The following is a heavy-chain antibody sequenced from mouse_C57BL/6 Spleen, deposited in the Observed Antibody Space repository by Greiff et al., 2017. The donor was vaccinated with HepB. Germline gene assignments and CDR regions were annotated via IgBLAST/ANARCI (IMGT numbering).Heavy chain of an antibody. J-gene: IGHJ4*01. CDR2: IYPGSGST. CDR3: ARSYYYGSRTYYAMDY. V-gene: IGHV1-55*01. D-gene: IGHD1-1*01. Sequence: QVQLQQPGAELVKPGASVKMSCKASGYTFTSYWITWVKQRPGQGLEWIGDIYPGSGSTNYNEKFKSKATLTVDTSSSTAYMQLSSLTSEDSAVYYCARSYYYGSRTYYAMDYWGQGTSVTVSS. CDR1: GYTFTSYW.